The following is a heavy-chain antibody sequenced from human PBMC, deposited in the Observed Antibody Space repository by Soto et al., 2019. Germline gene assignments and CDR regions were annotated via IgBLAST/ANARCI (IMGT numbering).Heavy chain of an antibody. V-gene: IGHV3-74*01. J-gene: IGHJ6*02. Sequence: PGGSLRLSCAASGFTFSSYWMHWVRQAPGKGLVWVSRIKFDGSNTDYADSVKGRFTISRDNAKNTLYLQMNSLRAEDTTLYYCARGVPNYYAMDVWGQGTTVTVS. CDR2: IKFDGSNT. CDR1: GFTFSSYW. CDR3: ARGVPNYYAMDV.